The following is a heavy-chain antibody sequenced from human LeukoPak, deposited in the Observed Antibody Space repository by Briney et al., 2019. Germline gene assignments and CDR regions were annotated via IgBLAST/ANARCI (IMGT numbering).Heavy chain of an antibody. V-gene: IGHV1-24*01. CDR2: FDPEDGET. D-gene: IGHD6-19*01. CDR3: ATDFSFGSGWYWGFDP. Sequence: VASVKVSCKGSGYTLTELSMHWVRQAPGRGLEWMGGFDPEDGETIYAQKFQGRVTMTEDTSTDTAYMELSSLRSEDTAVYYCATDFSFGSGWYWGFDPWGQGTLVTVSS. J-gene: IGHJ5*02. CDR1: GYTLTELS.